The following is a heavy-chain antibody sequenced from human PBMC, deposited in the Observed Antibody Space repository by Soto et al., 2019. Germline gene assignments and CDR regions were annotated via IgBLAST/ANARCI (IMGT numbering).Heavy chain of an antibody. CDR3: ARRAITMIVVVTNDAFDI. CDR2: IIPIFGTA. J-gene: IGHJ3*02. V-gene: IGHV1-69*06. D-gene: IGHD3-22*01. Sequence: GASVKVSCKASGGTFSSYAISWVRQAPGQGLEWMGGIIPIFGTANYAQKFQGRVTITADKSTSTAYMELSSLRSEDTAVYYCARRAITMIVVVTNDAFDIWGQGTMVTVS. CDR1: GGTFSSYA.